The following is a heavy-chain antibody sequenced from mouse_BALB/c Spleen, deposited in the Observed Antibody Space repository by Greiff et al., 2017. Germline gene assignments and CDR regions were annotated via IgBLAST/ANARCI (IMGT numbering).Heavy chain of an antibody. CDR3: TRHGNYMDY. D-gene: IGHD2-1*01. CDR2: IRLKSNNYAT. J-gene: IGHJ2*01. Sequence: DVMLVESGGGLVQPGGSMKLSCVASGFTFSNYWMNWVRQSPEKGLEWVAEIRLKSNNYATHYAESVKGRFTISRDDSKSSVYLQMNNLRAEDTGIYYCTRHGNYMDYWGQGTTLTVSS. V-gene: IGHV6-6*02. CDR1: GFTFSNYW.